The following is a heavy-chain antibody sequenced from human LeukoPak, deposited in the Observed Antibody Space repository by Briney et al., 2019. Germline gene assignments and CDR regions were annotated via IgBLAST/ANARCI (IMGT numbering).Heavy chain of an antibody. V-gene: IGHV1-24*01. CDR2: FDPEDGET. D-gene: IGHD3-16*01. CDR1: GYTLTELS. CDR3: ATLGGGFRDLYN. Sequence: ASVKVSCKVSGYTLTELSIHWVRQAPGKGLEWMGGFDPEDGETIYAQKFQGRVTITEDTSTDTAYMELSSLRPEDTAMYYCATLGGGFRDLYNWGQGTLVTVSS. J-gene: IGHJ4*02.